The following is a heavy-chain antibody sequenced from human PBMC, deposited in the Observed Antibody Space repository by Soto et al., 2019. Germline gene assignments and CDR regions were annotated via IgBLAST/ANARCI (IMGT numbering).Heavy chain of an antibody. D-gene: IGHD1-20*01. Sequence: QVRLVESGGGVVPPGTSLRLSCAASGFPFRSYTVHWVRQAPGKGLEWLALISYDSTYKLYADSMRGRFTISRDNSENTLYLQMNSLRAGDTAVYYCTRDSPSIKYDFDSWGQGTLVTVSS. CDR3: TRDSPSIKYDFDS. V-gene: IGHV3-30-3*01. CDR1: GFPFRSYT. CDR2: ISYDSTYK. J-gene: IGHJ4*02.